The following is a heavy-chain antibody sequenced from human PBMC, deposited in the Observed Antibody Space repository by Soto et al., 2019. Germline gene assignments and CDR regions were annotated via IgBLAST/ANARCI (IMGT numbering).Heavy chain of an antibody. CDR2: IYYSGST. D-gene: IGHD1-26*01. Sequence: SETLSLTCTVSGGSISSGDYYWSWIRQPPGKGLEWIGSIYYSGSTYYNPSLKSRVTISVDTSKNQFSLKLSSVTAADTAVYYCARLSGSYFYYYYGMDVWGQGTTVTVSS. J-gene: IGHJ6*02. CDR3: ARLSGSYFYYYYGMDV. V-gene: IGHV4-39*01. CDR1: GGSISSGDYY.